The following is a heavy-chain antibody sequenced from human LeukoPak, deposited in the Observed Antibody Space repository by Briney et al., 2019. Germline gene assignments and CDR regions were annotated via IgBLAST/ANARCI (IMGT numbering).Heavy chain of an antibody. CDR2: IKEDGSDK. D-gene: IGHD3-10*01. CDR3: AKHRQGDFDH. J-gene: IGHJ4*02. CDR1: GFTFNKYY. Sequence: GGSLRLPCAASGFTFNKYYMTWVRQAPGKGLEWVANIKEDGSDKYYADSVKGRFTISRDNAENSLSLQMNSLRAEDTAVYYCAKHRQGDFDHWGQGTLVTVSS. V-gene: IGHV3-7*05.